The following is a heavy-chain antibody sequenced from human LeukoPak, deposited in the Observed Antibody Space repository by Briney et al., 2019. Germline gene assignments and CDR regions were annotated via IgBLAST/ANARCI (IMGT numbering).Heavy chain of an antibody. Sequence: GGSLRLSCAASGFTFSSYWMHWVRQAPGKGLVWVSRISRDGSSTTYADSVKGRFTISRDNSKNTLYLQMNSLRAEDTALYYCAKDYDDKFDYWGQGTLVTVSS. V-gene: IGHV3-74*01. D-gene: IGHD3-9*01. CDR2: ISRDGSST. CDR3: AKDYDDKFDY. CDR1: GFTFSSYW. J-gene: IGHJ4*02.